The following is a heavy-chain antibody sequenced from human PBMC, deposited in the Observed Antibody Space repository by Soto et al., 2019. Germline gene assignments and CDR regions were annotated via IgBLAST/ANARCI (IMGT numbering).Heavy chain of an antibody. CDR1: GFTFSSYS. D-gene: IGHD3-22*01. CDR3: ARYYYESSGYYGYYHYGMDV. Sequence: GGSLRLSCAASGFTFSSYSMNWVRQAPGKGLEWVPSISSSSSYIYYSDSVKGRFTISRDNAKKSLFLQMNSLRVEDTAVYYCARYYYESSGYYGYYHYGMDVWGQGTTVTVSS. CDR2: ISSSSSYI. V-gene: IGHV3-21*01. J-gene: IGHJ6*02.